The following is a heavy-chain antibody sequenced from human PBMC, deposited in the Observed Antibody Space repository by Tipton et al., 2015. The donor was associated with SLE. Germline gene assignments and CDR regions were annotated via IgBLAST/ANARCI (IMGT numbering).Heavy chain of an antibody. V-gene: IGHV3-7*01. D-gene: IGHD1-1*01. CDR2: IKQDGSEK. J-gene: IGHJ3*02. CDR1: GFTFSSYW. Sequence: SLRLSCAASGFTFSSYWMSWVRQAPGKGLEWVANIKQDGSEKYYVDSVKGRFTISRDNAKNSLYLQMDGLRAEDSAVYFCASPNGPKNWNRRNVAFDIWGQGTMVTVSS. CDR3: ASPNGPKNWNRRNVAFDI.